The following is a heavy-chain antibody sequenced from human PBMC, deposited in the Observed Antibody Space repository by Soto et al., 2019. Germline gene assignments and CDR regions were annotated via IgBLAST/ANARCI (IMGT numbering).Heavy chain of an antibody. CDR3: ARGTVTPGLDY. CDR2: IKQDGSET. V-gene: IGHV3-7*04. D-gene: IGHD4-17*01. Sequence: GGSLRLSCGASGFTFSSYWMSWVRQSPGKGLEWVANIKQDGSETYYVDSVKGRFTISRDNAKKSLFLQMSSLRAEDTAVYYCARGTVTPGLDYWGQGTLVTVSS. CDR1: GFTFSSYW. J-gene: IGHJ4*02.